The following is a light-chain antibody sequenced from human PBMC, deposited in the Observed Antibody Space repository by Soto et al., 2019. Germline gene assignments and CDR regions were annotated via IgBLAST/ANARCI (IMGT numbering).Light chain of an antibody. CDR3: SSYTSSSDVV. CDR1: SSDVGGYNY. V-gene: IGLV2-14*01. CDR2: DVS. J-gene: IGLJ2*01. Sequence: QSALTQPASVSGSPGQSITISCTGTSSDVGGYNYVSWYQQHPGKAPKLMIYDVSNRPSGVSNRFSGSKSGNTASLTISGLQAEDEADHYCSSYTSSSDVVFGGGTKLTVL.